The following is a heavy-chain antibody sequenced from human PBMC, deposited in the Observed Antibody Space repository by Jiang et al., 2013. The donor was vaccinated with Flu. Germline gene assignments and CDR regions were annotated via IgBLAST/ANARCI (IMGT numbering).Heavy chain of an antibody. CDR1: GGSFSGYY. J-gene: IGHJ4*02. Sequence: GLLKPSETLSLTCAVYGGSFSGYYWSWIRQPPGKGLEWIGEINHSGSTNYNPSLKSRVTISVDTSKNQFSLKLSSVTAADTAVYYCASDGSYYGGRGFGYWGQGTLVTVSS. V-gene: IGHV4-34*01. CDR2: INHSGST. D-gene: IGHD1-26*01. CDR3: ASDGSYYGGRGFGY.